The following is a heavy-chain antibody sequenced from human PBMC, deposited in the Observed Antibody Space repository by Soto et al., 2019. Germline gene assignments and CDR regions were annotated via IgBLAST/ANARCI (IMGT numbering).Heavy chain of an antibody. D-gene: IGHD4-17*01. CDR1: GGAISSGGYY. J-gene: IGHJ3*02. CDR2: IYYSGSI. CDR3: ARSDYGGNFDAFDI. V-gene: IGHV4-31*03. Sequence: SETLSLTCTVSGGAISSGGYYWNWIRQHPGKGLEWIGYIYYSGSIDYNPSLKSRVTISVDTSKNQFSLKLSSVTAADTAVYYCARSDYGGNFDAFDIWGQGTMVTV.